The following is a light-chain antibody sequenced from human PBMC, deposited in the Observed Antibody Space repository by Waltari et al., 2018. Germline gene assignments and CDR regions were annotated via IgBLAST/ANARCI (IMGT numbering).Light chain of an antibody. CDR1: SSNIGSNT. J-gene: IGLJ1*01. CDR3: AAWDDGLNGYV. CDR2: SNY. Sequence: QSVLTQPPSASGTPGQRVTISCSGSSSNIGSNTVNWYQQLPGTAPKLLMYSNYQRPSGVPDRFSGSKSGTSAALTISGLQSEDEADYYCAAWDDGLNGYVFGTGTKVTVL. V-gene: IGLV1-44*01.